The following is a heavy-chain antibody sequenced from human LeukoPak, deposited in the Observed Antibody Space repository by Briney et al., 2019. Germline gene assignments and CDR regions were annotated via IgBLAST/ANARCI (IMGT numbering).Heavy chain of an antibody. CDR3: ATMSSERQDVYYYYYMDV. V-gene: IGHV3-23*01. CDR1: GFTFSSYG. J-gene: IGHJ6*03. D-gene: IGHD6-25*01. CDR2: ISGSGGST. Sequence: GGSLRLSCAASGFTFSSYGMSWVRQAPGKGLEWVSAISGSGGSTYYADSVKGRFTISRDSSKNTLYLQMNSLRAEDTAVYYCATMSSERQDVYYYYYMDVWGKGTTVTISS.